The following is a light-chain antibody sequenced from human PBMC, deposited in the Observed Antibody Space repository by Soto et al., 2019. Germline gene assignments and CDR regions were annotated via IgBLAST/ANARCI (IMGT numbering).Light chain of an antibody. CDR1: SSDIGRFDY. J-gene: IGLJ3*02. CDR3: ASYTTSTTQV. CDR2: AVS. Sequence: QSALTQPVSVSASPGQSITISCAGTSSDIGRFDYVSWYQNHPGNAPKLVISAVSRRSSGISDRFSGSKSGNTATLTISGLQAEDEADYYCASYTTSTTQVFGGGTQLTVL. V-gene: IGLV2-14*01.